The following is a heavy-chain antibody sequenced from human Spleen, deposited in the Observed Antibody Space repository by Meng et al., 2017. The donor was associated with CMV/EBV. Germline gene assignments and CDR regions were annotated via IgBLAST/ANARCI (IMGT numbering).Heavy chain of an antibody. CDR1: GYSFTSYW. V-gene: IGHV5-51*01. D-gene: IGHD3-3*01. Sequence: GESLKISWKGSGYSFTSYWIGWVRQMPGKGLEWMGIIYPGDSDTRYSPSFQGQVTIPADMSISTASLQWSRLKPSDTPMHYCARFGNYYDFWYDHWGQGTLVTVSS. CDR3: ARFGNYYDFWYDH. J-gene: IGHJ4*02. CDR2: IYPGDSDT.